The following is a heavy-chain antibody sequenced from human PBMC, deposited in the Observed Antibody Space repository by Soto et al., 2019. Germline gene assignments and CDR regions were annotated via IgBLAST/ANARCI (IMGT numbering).Heavy chain of an antibody. CDR3: ARELVNYVMDV. J-gene: IGHJ6*02. CDR1: GFTFSSYD. Sequence: EVQLVESGGGLVQPGGSLRLSCAASGFTFSSYDMHWVRQATGKGLEWVSAIGTAGDTYYPGSVKGRFTISRENAKNSLYLQMNSLRAEDTAVYYCARELVNYVMDVWGQGTTVTVSS. D-gene: IGHD6-6*01. CDR2: IGTAGDT. V-gene: IGHV3-13*01.